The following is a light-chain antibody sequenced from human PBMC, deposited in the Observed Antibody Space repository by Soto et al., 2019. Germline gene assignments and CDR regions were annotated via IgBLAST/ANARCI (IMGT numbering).Light chain of an antibody. Sequence: EIVLTQSPATLSLSPGERATLSCRASHSVNSYLAWYQQKPGQAPRLLIYDASNRATGIPARFSGSGSGTDFTLTISRLEPEDFAVYYCQQYGSSPRTFGGGTKVDI. CDR1: HSVNSY. J-gene: IGKJ4*01. CDR3: QQYGSSPRT. V-gene: IGKV3-20*01. CDR2: DAS.